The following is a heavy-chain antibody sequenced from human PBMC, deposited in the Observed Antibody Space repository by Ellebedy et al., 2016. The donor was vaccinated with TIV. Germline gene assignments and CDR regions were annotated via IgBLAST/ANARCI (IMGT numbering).Heavy chain of an antibody. J-gene: IGHJ5*02. CDR1: GGSISSSSYY. CDR2: IYYSGST. CDR3: ARVNGACSTSCYADWFDP. V-gene: IGHV4-39*07. D-gene: IGHD2-2*01. Sequence: SETLSLTCTVSGGSISSSSYYWGWIRQPPGKGLEWIGSIYYSGSTNYNPSLKSRVTISVDTSKNQFSLKLSSVTAADTAVYYCARVNGACSTSCYADWFDPWGQGTLVTVSS.